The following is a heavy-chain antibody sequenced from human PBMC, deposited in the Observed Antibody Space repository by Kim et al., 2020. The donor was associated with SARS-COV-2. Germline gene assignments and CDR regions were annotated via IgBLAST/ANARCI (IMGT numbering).Heavy chain of an antibody. CDR3: VQVLTGTSCYEC. J-gene: IGHJ4*02. CDR2: ISYSGGT. D-gene: IGHD2-2*01. V-gene: IGHV4-30-4*01. Sequence: SETLSLTCTVSGGSISSGESHWSWIRQPPGKGLEWIGYISYSGGTSYSPSLRSRVTISSDTSRNQFSLNLYSVTAADTAIYYCVQVLTGTSCYECWGQGT. CDR1: GGSISSGESH.